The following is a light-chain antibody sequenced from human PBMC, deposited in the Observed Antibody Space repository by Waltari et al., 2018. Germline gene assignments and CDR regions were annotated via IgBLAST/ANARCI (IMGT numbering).Light chain of an antibody. CDR3: QHRNNWPLT. J-gene: IGKJ4*01. Sequence: EIVLTQSPATLYLSPGERATLSCRASQSVSSKLAWYQQKPCQAPRLLIYDASNRATDIAARFSGSGSGTDFTLTISSLEPEDFAVYYCQHRNNWPLTFGGGTKVEIK. CDR1: QSVSSK. V-gene: IGKV3-11*01. CDR2: DAS.